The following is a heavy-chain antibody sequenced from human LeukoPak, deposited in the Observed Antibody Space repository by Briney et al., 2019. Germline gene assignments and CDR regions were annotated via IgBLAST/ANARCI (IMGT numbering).Heavy chain of an antibody. V-gene: IGHV4-59*08. CDR3: ARRYDTSGRLDY. CDR2: IYHIEGT. CDR1: GGSIRSYY. Sequence: SETLSLTCTASGGSIRSYYWSWVRQPPGKGLGRIGYIYHIEGTNYNPSLKSRVTITLDTYKKQFSLKLNPVTAADTAVCHCARRYDTSGRLDYWGQGTLVTVSS. J-gene: IGHJ4*02. D-gene: IGHD3-22*01.